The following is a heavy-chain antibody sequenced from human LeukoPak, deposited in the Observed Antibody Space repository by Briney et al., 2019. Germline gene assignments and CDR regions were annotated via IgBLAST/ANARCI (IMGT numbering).Heavy chain of an antibody. D-gene: IGHD5-18*01. Sequence: GGSLRLSCAASGFTFSSYVMHWVRQAPGKGLEGVAFIRYDGSYKYYADSVKGRFTISRDNSKNTLYLQMNSPRAEDTAVYYCAKDPRDHSYGWSWRYFDYWGQGTLVTVSS. J-gene: IGHJ4*02. CDR3: AKDPRDHSYGWSWRYFDY. CDR1: GFTFSSYV. V-gene: IGHV3-30*02. CDR2: IRYDGSYK.